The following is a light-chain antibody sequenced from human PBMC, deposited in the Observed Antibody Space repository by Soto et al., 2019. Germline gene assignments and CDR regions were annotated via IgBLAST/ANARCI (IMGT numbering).Light chain of an antibody. CDR1: SSDVGGYNY. CDR3: CSYAGSYTGV. V-gene: IGLV2-11*01. J-gene: IGLJ2*01. Sequence: LTQPRSVSGSPGQSVTISCTGTSSDVGGYNYVSWYQQPPGKAPKVIIYDVTKRPSGVPDRFSGSKSGNTASLTISGLQAEDEADYFCCSYAGSYTGVFGGGTKLTVL. CDR2: DVT.